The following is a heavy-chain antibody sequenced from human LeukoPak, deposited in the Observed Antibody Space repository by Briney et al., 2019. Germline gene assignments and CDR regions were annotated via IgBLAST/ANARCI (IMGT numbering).Heavy chain of an antibody. D-gene: IGHD1-26*01. J-gene: IGHJ4*02. CDR3: ARDSGAHSGSYLDY. Sequence: PGGSLRLSCAASGFTFSSYSMNWVRQAPGKGLEWVANIKQDGSEKYYVDSVKGRFTISRDNAKNSLYLQMNSLRAEDTAVYYCARDSGAHSGSYLDYWGQGTLVTVSS. CDR1: GFTFSSYS. CDR2: IKQDGSEK. V-gene: IGHV3-7*01.